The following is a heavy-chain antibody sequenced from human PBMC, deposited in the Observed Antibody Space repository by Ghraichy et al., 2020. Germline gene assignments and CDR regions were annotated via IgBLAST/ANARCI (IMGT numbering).Heavy chain of an antibody. V-gene: IGHV5-51*01. D-gene: IGHD5-24*01. CDR1: GYSFTSYW. CDR3: ARLGVWGEMATITGFDY. CDR2: IYPGDSDT. Sequence: GESLNISCKGSGYSFTSYWIGWVRQLPGKGLEWMGIIYPGDSDTRYSPSFQGQVTISADKSISTAYLQWSSLKASDTAMYYCARLGVWGEMATITGFDYWGQGTLVTVSS. J-gene: IGHJ4*02.